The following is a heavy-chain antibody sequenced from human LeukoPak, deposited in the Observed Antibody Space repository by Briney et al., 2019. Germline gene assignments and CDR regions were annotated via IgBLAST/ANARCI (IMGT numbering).Heavy chain of an antibody. CDR2: IYTSGST. CDR3: ARDTSGSPGWFDP. V-gene: IGHV4-61*02. D-gene: IGHD1-26*01. CDR1: GGSISSGSYY. J-gene: IGHJ5*02. Sequence: SETLSLTCTVSGGSISSGSYYWSWIRQPAGKGLEWIGRIYTSGSTNYNPSLKSRVTISVDTSKNQFSLKLSSVTAADTAVYYCARDTSGSPGWFDPWGQGTLVTVSS.